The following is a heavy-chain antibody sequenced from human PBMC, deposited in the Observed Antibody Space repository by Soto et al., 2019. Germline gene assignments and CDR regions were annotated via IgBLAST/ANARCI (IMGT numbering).Heavy chain of an antibody. Sequence: GASVKVSCKAPADTFTSYYIHWVRQAPGHGLEWMGIINPNGGSTRFAQTFQGRITMTRDTSTSTVYMELRSLRSEDTAVYYCARRVVRGMDYYYYGMDVWGQGTTVTVSS. V-gene: IGHV1-46*01. J-gene: IGHJ6*02. CDR1: ADTFTSYY. CDR2: INPNGGST. CDR3: ARRVVRGMDYYYYGMDV. D-gene: IGHD2-15*01.